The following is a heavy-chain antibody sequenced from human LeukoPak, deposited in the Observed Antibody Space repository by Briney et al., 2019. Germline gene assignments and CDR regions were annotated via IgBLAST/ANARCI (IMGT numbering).Heavy chain of an antibody. J-gene: IGHJ4*02. CDR1: GGSISSSLYF. CDR2: IYYTGTT. D-gene: IGHD3/OR15-3a*01. V-gene: IGHV4-39*01. CDR3: ARQTGSGLFILP. Sequence: SETLSLTCSVSGGSISSSLYFWGRIRQPPGKGLEWIGNIYYTGTTYYKPSFNSRVTILVDTSKNRFSLKLTSVTAADTAVYYCARQTGSGLFILPGGQGTLVTVSS.